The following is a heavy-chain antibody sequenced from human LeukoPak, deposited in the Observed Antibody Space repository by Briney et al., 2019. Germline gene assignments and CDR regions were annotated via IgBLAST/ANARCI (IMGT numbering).Heavy chain of an antibody. J-gene: IGHJ6*02. D-gene: IGHD1-26*01. CDR3: AAGLPMRGAYGMDV. Sequence: GASVKVSCKASGGTFRSHAISWVRQAPGQGLEWMGGIIPVFGIPTYAQKFQERVTITRDMSTSTAYMELSSLRSEDTAVYYCAAGLPMRGAYGMDVWGQGTTVTVSS. CDR1: GGTFRSHA. V-gene: IGHV1-69*10. CDR2: IIPVFGIP.